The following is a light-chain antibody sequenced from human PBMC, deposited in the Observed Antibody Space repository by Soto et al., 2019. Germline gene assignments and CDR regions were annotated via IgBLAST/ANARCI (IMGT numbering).Light chain of an antibody. J-gene: IGKJ5*01. Sequence: AILLPHSSCSHSASTGDSISIPCRASQGISSYLAWYQQKPGKAPKLLIYAASTLQSGVPSRFSGSGSGTEFTLAISCLQSEDFATYYCQQYYSCPDTFGQGTRLDIK. V-gene: IGKV1-8*01. CDR3: QQYYSCPDT. CDR1: QGISSY. CDR2: AAS.